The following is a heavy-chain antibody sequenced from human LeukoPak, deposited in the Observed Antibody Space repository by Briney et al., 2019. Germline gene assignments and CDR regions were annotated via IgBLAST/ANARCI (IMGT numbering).Heavy chain of an antibody. CDR1: GGSISSGGYY. Sequence: SETLSLTCTVSGGSISSGGYYWSWIRQPPGKGLEWIGYIYHSGSTYYNPSLKSRVTISVDRSKNQFSLKLSSVTAADTAVYYCARGASGGAFDIWGQGTMVTVSS. D-gene: IGHD3-16*01. CDR2: IYHSGST. J-gene: IGHJ3*02. CDR3: ARGASGGAFDI. V-gene: IGHV4-30-2*01.